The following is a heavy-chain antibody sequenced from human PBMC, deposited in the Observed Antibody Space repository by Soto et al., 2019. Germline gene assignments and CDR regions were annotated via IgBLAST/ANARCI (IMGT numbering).Heavy chain of an antibody. Sequence: GASVKVSCKASGYTFTSYYMHWVRQAPGQGLEWMGIINPSGGSTSYAQKFQGRVTMTRDTSTSTVYMELSSLRSEDTAVYYCAGQLELIGGYYYGMDVWGQGTTVTVSS. D-gene: IGHD1-7*01. V-gene: IGHV1-46*01. CDR2: INPSGGST. CDR3: AGQLELIGGYYYGMDV. J-gene: IGHJ6*02. CDR1: GYTFTSYY.